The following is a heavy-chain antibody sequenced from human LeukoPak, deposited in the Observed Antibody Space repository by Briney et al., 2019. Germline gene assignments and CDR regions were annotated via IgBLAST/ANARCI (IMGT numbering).Heavy chain of an antibody. V-gene: IGHV1-18*01. CDR2: ISAYNGNT. CDR1: GYTFTSYG. Sequence: ASVKVSCKASGYTFTSYGISWVRQAPGQGLEWMGWISAYNGNTKYAQKLQGRVTMTPDTSTSTAYMELRSLRSDDTAVYYCARDSADLDYYGSGSYWWGQGTLVTVSS. D-gene: IGHD3-10*01. J-gene: IGHJ4*02. CDR3: ARDSADLDYYGSGSYW.